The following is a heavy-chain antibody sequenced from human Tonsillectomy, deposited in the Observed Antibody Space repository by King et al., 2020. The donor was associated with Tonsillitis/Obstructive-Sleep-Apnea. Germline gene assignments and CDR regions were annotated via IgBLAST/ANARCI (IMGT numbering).Heavy chain of an antibody. CDR1: GYTFTSYG. CDR3: ARGIAAAGTSDFDS. Sequence: QLVQSGAEVKKPGASVKVSCKASGYTFTSYGISWWRQAPGQGLEWMGWISAYNVKTNYAQTLQGRVTMTTDTSTSTAYMVLRSLRADDTAVYYCARGIAAAGTSDFDSWGQGTLVTVSS. J-gene: IGHJ4*02. CDR2: ISAYNVKT. V-gene: IGHV1-18*01. D-gene: IGHD6-13*01.